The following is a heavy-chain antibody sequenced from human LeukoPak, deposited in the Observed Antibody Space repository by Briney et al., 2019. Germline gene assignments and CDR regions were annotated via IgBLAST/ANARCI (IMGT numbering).Heavy chain of an antibody. CDR3: ARVRIVATIREAFDI. V-gene: IGHV3-53*01. D-gene: IGHD5-12*01. CDR1: GFTVSSNY. J-gene: IGHJ3*02. Sequence: PGGSLRLSCAASGFTVSSNYMSWVRQAPGKGLEWVSVIYSGGSTYYADSVKGRFTISRDNSKNTLYLQMNSLRAEDTAVYYCARVRIVATIREAFDIWGQGTMVTVSS. CDR2: IYSGGST.